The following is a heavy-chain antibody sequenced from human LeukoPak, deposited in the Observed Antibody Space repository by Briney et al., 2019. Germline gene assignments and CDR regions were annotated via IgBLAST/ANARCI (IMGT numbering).Heavy chain of an antibody. CDR1: GGSISSSSYY. CDR2: IYYSGST. Sequence: SETLSLTCTVSGGSISSSSYYWGWIRQPPGKGLEWIGSIYYSGSTYYNPSLKSRVTISVDTSKNQFSLKLSPVTAADTAVYYCARESPLRGYDAFDIWGQGTMVTVSS. CDR3: ARESPLRGYDAFDI. J-gene: IGHJ3*02. D-gene: IGHD3-10*01. V-gene: IGHV4-39*02.